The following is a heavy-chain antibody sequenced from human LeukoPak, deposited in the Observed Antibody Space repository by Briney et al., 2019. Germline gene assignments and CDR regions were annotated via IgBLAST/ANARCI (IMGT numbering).Heavy chain of an antibody. CDR2: IKSKTDGGTT. V-gene: IGHV3-15*01. CDR1: GFTFSSYA. J-gene: IGHJ3*02. D-gene: IGHD3-22*01. CDR3: TTDPQYYDSSGYYYVLAFDI. Sequence: GGSLRLSCAASGFTFSSYAMHWVRQAPGKGLEWVGRIKSKTDGGTTDYAAPVKGRFTISRDDSKNTLYLQMNSLKTEDTAVYYCTTDPQYYDSSGYYYVLAFDIWGQGTMVTVSS.